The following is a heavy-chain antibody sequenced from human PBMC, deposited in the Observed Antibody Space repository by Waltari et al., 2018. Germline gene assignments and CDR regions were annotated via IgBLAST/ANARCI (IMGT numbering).Heavy chain of an antibody. CDR3: ARGKRGRPAKGIIVLMVYASFDAFDI. D-gene: IGHD2-8*01. V-gene: IGHV4-39*01. CDR2: IYYRGGT. CDR1: GGSISSSSYY. J-gene: IGHJ3*02. Sequence: QLQLQESGPGLVKPSETLSLTCPVSGGSISSSSYYWGWIRQPPGKGLAWIGGIYYRGGTSYNPSPRSRVTISVDTSKNQFSLKLSSVTAADTAVYYCARGKRGRPAKGIIVLMVYASFDAFDIWGQGTMVTVSS.